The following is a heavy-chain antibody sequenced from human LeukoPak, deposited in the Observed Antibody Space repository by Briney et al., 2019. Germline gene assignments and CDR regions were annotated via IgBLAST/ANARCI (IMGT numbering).Heavy chain of an antibody. CDR3: ARHPYHIVVAEVDY. CDR2: IYYSGST. Sequence: SETLSLTCTVSGGSISSSGYYWGWIRQPPGKGLEWIGSIYYSGSTYYNPSLKSRVTISVDTSKNQFSLKLSSVTAADTAVYYCARHPYHIVVAEVDYWGQGTLVTVSS. CDR1: GGSISSSGYY. V-gene: IGHV4-39*01. J-gene: IGHJ4*02. D-gene: IGHD2-21*01.